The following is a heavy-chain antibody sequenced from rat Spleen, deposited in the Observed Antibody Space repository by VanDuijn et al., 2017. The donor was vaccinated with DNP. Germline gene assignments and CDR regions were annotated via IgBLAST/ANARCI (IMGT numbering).Heavy chain of an antibody. CDR2: ITYDGSKT. Sequence: EVQLVESGGGLVQSGRSLKVSCAASGFTFSDYNMAWVRQAPKKSLEWVATITYDGSKTYYRDSVKGRFTISRDNAINTLYLQMDSLRSEDTATYYCVRPDYWGQGVMVTVSS. J-gene: IGHJ2*01. V-gene: IGHV5S10*01. CDR1: GFTFSDYN. CDR3: VRPDY.